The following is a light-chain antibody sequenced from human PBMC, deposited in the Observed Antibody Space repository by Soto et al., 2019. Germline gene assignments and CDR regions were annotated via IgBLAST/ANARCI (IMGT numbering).Light chain of an antibody. CDR1: SSDVGAYNF. V-gene: IGLV2-14*01. Sequence: QSALTQPASVSGSPGQSITISCTGTSSDVGAYNFVSWYQQHPGKAPKLMIYEVSHRPLGVSNHFSGSKSGNTASLTISGLQAEDEADYYCSSYTTSTTYVFGTGTKLTVL. CDR3: SSYTTSTTYV. J-gene: IGLJ1*01. CDR2: EVS.